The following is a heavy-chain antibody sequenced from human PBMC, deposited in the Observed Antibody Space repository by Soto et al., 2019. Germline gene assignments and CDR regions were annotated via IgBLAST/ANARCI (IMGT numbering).Heavy chain of an antibody. J-gene: IGHJ4*02. D-gene: IGHD2-2*01. CDR3: AKEGGVRSCSRPSCYGQLDQ. CDR2: ISYHGEDT. CDR1: GFVFSGYG. Sequence: QVQLVESGGGAVQPGRSLSLSCAAYGFVFSGYGMKWVRQIPGKGLEWVALISYHGEDTYYAESVKGRFTISRDNYKDTPLLQMTNVGPEETAVYSCAKEGGVRSCSRPSCYGQLDQWGQGTLGAVS. V-gene: IGHV3-30*18.